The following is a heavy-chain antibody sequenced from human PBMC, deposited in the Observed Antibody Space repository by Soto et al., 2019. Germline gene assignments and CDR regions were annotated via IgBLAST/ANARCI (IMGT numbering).Heavy chain of an antibody. V-gene: IGHV3-72*01. Sequence: EVQLVESGGGLVQPGGSLRLSCVASGYTFSDHHIDWVRQAPGKGLERVGRARNKVNGYATAYAASAKGRFTISRDDSKNSLYLQMNSLETEDTAVYFCARLMGTSFDLWGQGTLVTVSS. CDR1: GYTFSDHH. CDR3: ARLMGTSFDL. CDR2: ARNKVNGYAT. D-gene: IGHD2-8*01. J-gene: IGHJ4*02.